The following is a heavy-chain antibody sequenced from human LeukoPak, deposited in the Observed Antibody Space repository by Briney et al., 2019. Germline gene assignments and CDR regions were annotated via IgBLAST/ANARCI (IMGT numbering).Heavy chain of an antibody. CDR2: IIPIFGIA. Sequence: SVKVSCKASGGTFSSYAISWVRQAPGQGLGWMGRIIPIFGIANYAQKFQGRVTITAEKSTSTAYMELSSLRSEDTAVYYCARDRDSSGGVFDYWGQGTLVTVSS. J-gene: IGHJ4*02. CDR3: ARDRDSSGGVFDY. CDR1: GGTFSSYA. D-gene: IGHD3-22*01. V-gene: IGHV1-69*04.